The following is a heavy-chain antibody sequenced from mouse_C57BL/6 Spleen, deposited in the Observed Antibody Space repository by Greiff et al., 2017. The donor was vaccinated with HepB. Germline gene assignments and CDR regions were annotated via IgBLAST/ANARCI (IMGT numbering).Heavy chain of an antibody. CDR2: IYPGDGDT. CDR1: GYAFSSSW. Sequence: VQLVESGPELVKPGASVKISCKASGYAFSSSWMNWVKQRPGKGLEWIGRIYPGDGDTNYNGKFKGKATLTADKSSSTAYMQLSSLTSEDSAVYFCASYYYGSSPSYWYFDVWGTGTTVTVSS. J-gene: IGHJ1*03. D-gene: IGHD1-1*01. CDR3: ASYYYGSSPSYWYFDV. V-gene: IGHV1-82*01.